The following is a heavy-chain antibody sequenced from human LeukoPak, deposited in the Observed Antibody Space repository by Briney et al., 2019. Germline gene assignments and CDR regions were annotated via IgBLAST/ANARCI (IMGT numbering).Heavy chain of an antibody. CDR2: IYYSGST. CDR1: SNYW. CDR3: ARDGAYGGNSQFVDY. D-gene: IGHD4-23*01. V-gene: IGHV4-39*07. Sequence: SNYWMSWVRQPPGKGLEWIGSIYYSGSTYYNPSLKSRVTISVDTSKNQFSLKLSSVTAADTAVYYCARDGAYGGNSQFVDYWGQGTLVTVSS. J-gene: IGHJ4*02.